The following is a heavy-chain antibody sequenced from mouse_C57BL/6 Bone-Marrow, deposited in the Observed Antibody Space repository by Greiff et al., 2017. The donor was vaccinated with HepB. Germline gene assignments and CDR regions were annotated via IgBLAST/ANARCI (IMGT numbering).Heavy chain of an antibody. V-gene: IGHV5-6*01. J-gene: IGHJ4*01. CDR3: ARPPLTTVVAIYSMDY. CDR2: ISSGGSYT. Sequence: VQLQQSGGDLVKPGGSLKLSCAASGFTFSSYGMSWVRQTPDKRLEWVATISSGGSYTYYPDSVKGRFTISRDNAKNTLYLQMSSLKSEDTAMYYCARPPLTTVVAIYSMDYWGQGPSVTVSS. D-gene: IGHD1-1*01. CDR1: GFTFSSYG.